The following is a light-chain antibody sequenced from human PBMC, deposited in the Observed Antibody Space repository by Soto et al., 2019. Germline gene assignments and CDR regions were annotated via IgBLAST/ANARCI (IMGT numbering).Light chain of an antibody. V-gene: IGKV1-5*03. J-gene: IGKJ1*01. CDR1: QSISSC. Sequence: DVQMTQSPSTLSASVGDRVAITCRASQSISSCLAWYQQKPGKAPKLLIYKASSLKSGVPSRFSGSGSGTEFTLTISSLQPDDFATYYCQHNNSYPDTFGQGTKLDIK. CDR3: QHNNSYPDT. CDR2: KAS.